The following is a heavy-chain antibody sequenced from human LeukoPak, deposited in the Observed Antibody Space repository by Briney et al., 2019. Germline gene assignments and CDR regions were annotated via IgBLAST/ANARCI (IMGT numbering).Heavy chain of an antibody. J-gene: IGHJ6*03. CDR2: INHSGST. CDR3: ARGWYRRLSWGYYYMDV. Sequence: PSETLSLTCAVYGGSFSGYYWSWIRQPPGKGLEWIGEINHSGSTNYNPSLKSRVTISVDTSKNQFSLKLSSVTAADTAVYYCARGWYRRLSWGYYYMDVWGKGTTVTVSS. D-gene: IGHD6-13*01. V-gene: IGHV4-34*01. CDR1: GGSFSGYY.